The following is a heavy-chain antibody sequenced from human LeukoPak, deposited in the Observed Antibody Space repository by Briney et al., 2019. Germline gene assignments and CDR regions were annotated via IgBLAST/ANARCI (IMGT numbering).Heavy chain of an antibody. D-gene: IGHD1/OR15-1a*01. Sequence: GGSLRLSCAASGFPFSNYAMNWVRQAPGKGLEWVSAMSGSGGSTHYADSVKGRFTISRDNSKNTLFLQMNSLRAEDTAIYYCAKGEQGVDYWGQGTLVTVSS. J-gene: IGHJ4*02. V-gene: IGHV3-23*01. CDR3: AKGEQGVDY. CDR2: MSGSGGST. CDR1: GFPFSNYA.